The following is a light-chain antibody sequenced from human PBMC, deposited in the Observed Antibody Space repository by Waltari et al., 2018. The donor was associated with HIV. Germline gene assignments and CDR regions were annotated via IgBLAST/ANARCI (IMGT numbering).Light chain of an antibody. V-gene: IGKV1-39*01. CDR1: QNLGTY. Sequence: IQMTQSLSSLSASVGDRVTISCRASQNLGTYLIWYQQKPGKAPKLLIYGASSLQSGVPSRFSGSGSGAEFTLTISSLHPEDFGTYHCQQSYSRVWTFGQGTKVEMK. CDR3: QQSYSRVWT. CDR2: GAS. J-gene: IGKJ1*01.